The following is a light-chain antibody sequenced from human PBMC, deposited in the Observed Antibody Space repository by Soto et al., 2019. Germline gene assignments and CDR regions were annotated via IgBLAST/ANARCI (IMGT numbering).Light chain of an antibody. V-gene: IGKV1-39*01. CDR3: QQSHSYPHA. CDR2: TAP. Sequence: IQMTQSPSSLSAAGGERSSLTCRASQNINIYLNWYQQRPGKAPKLLITTAPTFQSGVPSRFSGSGSGTDFTLTISGLQPEDSATYYCQQSHSYPHAFGQGTKVDIK. CDR1: QNINIY. J-gene: IGKJ2*01.